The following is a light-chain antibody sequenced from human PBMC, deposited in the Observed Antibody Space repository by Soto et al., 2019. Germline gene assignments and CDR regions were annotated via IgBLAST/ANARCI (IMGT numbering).Light chain of an antibody. V-gene: IGKV1-13*02. J-gene: IGKJ1*01. CDR1: QGISSA. Sequence: AIQLTQSPSSLSASVGDRVTITCRASQGISSALVWYQQKPGKGPKLLIYGASSLESGVPSRFSGSGSGTDFTLTISSLLPEDLATYYCQQFNSYPRTFGQGTKVEIK. CDR3: QQFNSYPRT. CDR2: GAS.